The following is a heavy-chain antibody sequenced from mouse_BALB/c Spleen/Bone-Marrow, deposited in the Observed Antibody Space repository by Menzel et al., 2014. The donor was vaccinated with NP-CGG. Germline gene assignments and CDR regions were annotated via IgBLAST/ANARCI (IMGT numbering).Heavy chain of an antibody. V-gene: IGHV5-17*02. D-gene: IGHD2-4*01. CDR2: ISGGSSTI. CDR3: ARSTMITTGYYYAMDY. J-gene: IGHJ4*01. CDR1: GFTFSSFG. Sequence: EVQRVESGGGLVQPGGSRKVSCAASGFTFSSFGMHWVRQAPEKGLEWVAYISGGSSTIYYADTVKGRFTISRDNPKNTLFLQMTSLRSEDTAMYYCARSTMITTGYYYAMDYWGQGTSVTVSS.